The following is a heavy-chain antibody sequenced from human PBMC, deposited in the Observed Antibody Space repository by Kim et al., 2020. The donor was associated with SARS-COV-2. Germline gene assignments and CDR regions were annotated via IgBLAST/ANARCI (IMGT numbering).Heavy chain of an antibody. D-gene: IGHD6-19*01. V-gene: IGHV3-23*01. CDR3: AKWGRTIAGAGKGGFDP. J-gene: IGHJ5*02. Sequence: VKGQFTITRDNSKNTLYLKMNRLRAEDTAVYYCAKWGRTIAGAGKGGFDPWGQGTLVTVSS.